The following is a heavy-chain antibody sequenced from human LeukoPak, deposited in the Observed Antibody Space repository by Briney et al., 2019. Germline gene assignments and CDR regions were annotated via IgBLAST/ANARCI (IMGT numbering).Heavy chain of an antibody. CDR2: ISGSGAAT. Sequence: PGGSLRLSCAASGFTFRTNAMSWVRQAPGKGLEWVSAISGSGAATYDADSVKGRFSISRDNSKNTLYLQMNSLRAEDTAVYYCAKGGLTARRFDCWGQGTLVTVSS. J-gene: IGHJ4*02. CDR3: AKGGLTARRFDC. CDR1: GFTFRTNA. V-gene: IGHV3-23*01. D-gene: IGHD2-21*02.